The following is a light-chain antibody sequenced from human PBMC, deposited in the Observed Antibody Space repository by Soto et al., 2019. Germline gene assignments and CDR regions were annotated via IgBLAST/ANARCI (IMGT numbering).Light chain of an antibody. Sequence: QSALTQPASVSGSPGQSITISCTGTSSDVGGYNYVSWYQQHPGKAPKLNIYEVSNRPSGVSNRFSGSKSGDTASLTISGLHAEDEADYYCSSYTSSSTLYVFGTGTKLTVL. CDR3: SSYTSSSTLYV. V-gene: IGLV2-14*01. CDR1: SSDVGGYNY. J-gene: IGLJ1*01. CDR2: EVS.